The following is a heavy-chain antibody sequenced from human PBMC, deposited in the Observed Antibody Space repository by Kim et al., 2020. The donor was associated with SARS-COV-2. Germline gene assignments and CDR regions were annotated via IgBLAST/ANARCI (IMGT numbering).Heavy chain of an antibody. V-gene: IGHV4-59*08. CDR3: ARHPLFYAMDV. Sequence: SETLSLTCTVSGGSISSNYWSWIRQPPGKGLEWIGYIYYSGSTKYNPSLKSRVTISVDTSKNQFSLKLISVTAADTAVYYCARHPLFYAMDVWGQGTTGT. CDR2: IYYSGST. J-gene: IGHJ6*02. CDR1: GGSISSNY.